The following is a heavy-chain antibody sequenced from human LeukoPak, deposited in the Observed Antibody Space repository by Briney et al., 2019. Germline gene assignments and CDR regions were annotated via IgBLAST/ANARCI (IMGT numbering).Heavy chain of an antibody. CDR1: GFTFSSYA. CDR3: VKSIVGATRSPFDY. J-gene: IGHJ4*02. CDR2: ISSNGGST. Sequence: GGSLRLSCSASGFTFSSYAMHWVRQAPGKVLEYVSAISSNGGSTYYADSVKGRFTISRDNSKNMLYLQMSSLRAEDTAVYYCVKSIVGATRSPFDYWGQGTLVTVSS. V-gene: IGHV3-64D*06. D-gene: IGHD1-26*01.